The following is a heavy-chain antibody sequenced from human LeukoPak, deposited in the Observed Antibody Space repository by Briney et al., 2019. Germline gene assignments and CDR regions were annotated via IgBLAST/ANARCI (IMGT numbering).Heavy chain of an antibody. CDR1: GGSISSYY. V-gene: IGHV4-4*09. Sequence: SETLSLTCTVSGGSISSYYWSWIRQPPGKGLGWIGYIYTSGSTNYNPSLKSRVTISVDTSKNQFSLKLSSVTAADTAVYYCARHRYNWNCRFDPWGQGTLVTVSS. D-gene: IGHD1-7*01. CDR3: ARHRYNWNCRFDP. CDR2: IYTSGST. J-gene: IGHJ5*02.